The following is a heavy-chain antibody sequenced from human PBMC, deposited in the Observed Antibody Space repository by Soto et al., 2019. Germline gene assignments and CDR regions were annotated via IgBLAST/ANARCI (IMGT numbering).Heavy chain of an antibody. CDR2: IIPIFGTA. V-gene: IGHV1-69*01. J-gene: IGHJ4*02. CDR1: GGIFSSYA. D-gene: IGHD3-22*01. CDR3: ARGGSGYAWFNEF. Sequence: QEQLVQSGAEVKKPGSSVKVSCKASGGIFSSYAISWVRQAPGQGLEWMGGIIPIFGTANYAQKLQGRVTITADESTNTAYMYLSSLKSEDTAIYYCARGGSGYAWFNEFWGQGTLVTVSS.